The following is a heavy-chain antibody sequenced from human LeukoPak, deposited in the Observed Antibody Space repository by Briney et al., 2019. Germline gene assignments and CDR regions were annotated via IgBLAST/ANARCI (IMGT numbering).Heavy chain of an antibody. D-gene: IGHD3-16*02. J-gene: IGHJ4*02. CDR2: ISDSGGST. V-gene: IGHV3-23*01. CDR3: AKGEKTRPFGGVIDY. Sequence: TGGSLRLSCAASGFTFSSYAMSWVRQAPGKGLEWVSAISDSGGSTHYTDSVKGRFTISRDNSENTLYLQMNSLRAEDTAVYYCAKGEKTRPFGGVIDYWGQGTLVTVSS. CDR1: GFTFSSYA.